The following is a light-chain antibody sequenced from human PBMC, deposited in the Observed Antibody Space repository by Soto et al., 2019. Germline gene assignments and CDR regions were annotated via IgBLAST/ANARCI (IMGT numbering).Light chain of an antibody. V-gene: IGKV3-20*01. CDR2: GAS. J-gene: IGKJ5*01. Sequence: EIVLTQSPRTLSLSPGERAPLXCRTIQSVSSSYLAWYQQKPGQAPRLLIYGASSRPTGIPDRFSGSGSGTDFTLTISSLQSADSAVYYCQQYSNWPPFTFGQGTRLEIK. CDR3: QQYSNWPPFT. CDR1: QSVSSSY.